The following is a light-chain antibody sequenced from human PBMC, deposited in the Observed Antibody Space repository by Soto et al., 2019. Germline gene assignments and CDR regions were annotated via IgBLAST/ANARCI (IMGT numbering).Light chain of an antibody. V-gene: IGKV3-20*01. CDR3: QQYGGSPQGYT. J-gene: IGKJ2*01. CDR1: QSFTSSY. Sequence: EFVLTQSPGTLVLSPGERATLSCRASQSFTSSYLAWYQQKPGQAPRLLIYGASSRATCVPDRFSGSGSGTDFTLTINSLEPEDFAVYYCQQYGGSPQGYTFGQGTKLEIK. CDR2: GAS.